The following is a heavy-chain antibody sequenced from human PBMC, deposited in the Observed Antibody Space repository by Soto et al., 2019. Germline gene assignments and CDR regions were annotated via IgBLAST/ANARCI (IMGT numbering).Heavy chain of an antibody. CDR3: ARFRVTNTNYYYGMDV. J-gene: IGHJ6*02. D-gene: IGHD4-4*01. Sequence: EVQLVESGGGLVQPGGSLRLSCAASGFTFSSYWMSWVRQAPGKGLEWVANIKQDGSEKYYVDSVKGRFTISRDNAKNSLYLQMNSLRAEDTAVYYCARFRVTNTNYYYGMDVWGQGTTVTVSS. CDR2: IKQDGSEK. CDR1: GFTFSSYW. V-gene: IGHV3-7*05.